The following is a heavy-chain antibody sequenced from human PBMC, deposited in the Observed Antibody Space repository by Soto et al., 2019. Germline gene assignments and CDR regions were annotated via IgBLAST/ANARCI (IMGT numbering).Heavy chain of an antibody. D-gene: IGHD6-19*01. V-gene: IGHV4-31*03. CDR2: IYYSGST. CDR3: ARDSRVAVAGTNY. CDR1: GGSISNGDYY. Sequence: QVQLQESGPGLVKPSQTLSLTCTVSGGSISNGDYYWSWIRQYPGKGLEWIGYIYYSGSTYYNPSLKSRVTISVDTSKNQFSLKLSSVTAAATAVYYCARDSRVAVAGTNYWGQGTLVTVSS. J-gene: IGHJ4*02.